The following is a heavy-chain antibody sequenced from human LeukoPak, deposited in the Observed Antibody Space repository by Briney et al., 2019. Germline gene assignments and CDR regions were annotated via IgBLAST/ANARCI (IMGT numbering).Heavy chain of an antibody. CDR3: ARDRGSSGWNFDF. D-gene: IGHD6-19*01. Sequence: ASVKVSCKASGYTFTGYYLHWVRQAPGQGLEWMGWTNPNSGGTSYAQKFQGGVTMTGDTSISTAYMELSRLRSDDTAVYYCARDRGSSGWNFDFWGQGTLVTVSS. CDR2: TNPNSGGT. CDR1: GYTFTGYY. V-gene: IGHV1-2*02. J-gene: IGHJ4*02.